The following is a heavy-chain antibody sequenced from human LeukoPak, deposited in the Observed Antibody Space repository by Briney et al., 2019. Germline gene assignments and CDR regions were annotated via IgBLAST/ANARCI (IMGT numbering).Heavy chain of an antibody. CDR2: MNPNSGNT. V-gene: IGHV1-8*01. J-gene: IGHJ6*03. CDR1: GHTFTSYD. CDR3: ARGDYYYYYMDV. Sequence: GASVKVSCKASGHTFTSYDINWVRQATGQGLEWMGWMNPNSGNTGYAQKFQGRVTMTRNTSISTAYMELSSLRSEDTAVYYCARGDYYYYYMDVWGKGTTVTISS.